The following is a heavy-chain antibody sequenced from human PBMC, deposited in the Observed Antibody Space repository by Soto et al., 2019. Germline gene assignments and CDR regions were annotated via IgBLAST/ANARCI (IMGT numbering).Heavy chain of an antibody. CDR2: ISGYNNNK. D-gene: IGHD6-13*01. V-gene: IGHV1-18*01. Sequence: QIQLVQSGTEVREPGASVKVSCQASGYTFTSYGIIWVRQAPGQGLELMGWISGYNNNKNYAQKYQARVTMTTDTSTRTAYMELKSLRSDDTAVYYCARVEAIAPAEGDYGGQGTLVTVSS. J-gene: IGHJ4*02. CDR3: ARVEAIAPAEGDY. CDR1: GYTFTSYG.